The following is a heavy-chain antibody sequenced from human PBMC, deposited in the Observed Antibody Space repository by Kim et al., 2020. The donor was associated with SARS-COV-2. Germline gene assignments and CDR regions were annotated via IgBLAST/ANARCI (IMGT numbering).Heavy chain of an antibody. D-gene: IGHD2-8*01. Sequence: ASVKVSCKASGYTFTSYYIQWVRQAPGQGLEWMGIINPRTGSTYYIQKFQGRVTVTRDTSTTTVYMELSSLGSADTAVYYCARVDCSSGVCYNVADHWGQGTLVTVSS. CDR3: ARVDCSSGVCYNVADH. CDR1: GYTFTSYY. V-gene: IGHV1-46*01. CDR2: INPRTGST. J-gene: IGHJ4*02.